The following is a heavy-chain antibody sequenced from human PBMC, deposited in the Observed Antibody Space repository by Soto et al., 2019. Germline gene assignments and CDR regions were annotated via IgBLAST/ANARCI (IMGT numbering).Heavy chain of an antibody. CDR1: GDSITSVGYS. CDR2: IYHTGTT. J-gene: IGHJ6*02. Sequence: PSETLSLTCAVSGDSITSVGYSWSWIRQPPGKALEWIGYIYHTGTTYHTAALKSRVTISLDRSKNRISLSLNSVTAADTAVYYCAATVFGEYSHYALDVWGQGTTVTVSS. CDR3: AATVFGEYSHYALDV. D-gene: IGHD3-3*01. V-gene: IGHV4-30-2*01.